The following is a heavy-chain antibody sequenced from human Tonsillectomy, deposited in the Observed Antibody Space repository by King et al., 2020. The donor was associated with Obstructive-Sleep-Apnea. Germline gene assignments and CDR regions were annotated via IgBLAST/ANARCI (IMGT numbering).Heavy chain of an antibody. J-gene: IGHJ2*01. CDR2: ISYDGSNK. CDR1: GFTFSSYA. Sequence: VQLVESGGGVVQPGRSLRLSCAASGFTFSSYAMHWVRQAPGKGLEWVAVISYDGSNKYYADSVKGRFTISRDNSKNTLYLQMNSLRAEDTAVYYCARGYSSGANWYFDLWGRGTLVTVSS. D-gene: IGHD6-19*01. CDR3: ARGYSSGANWYFDL. V-gene: IGHV3-30*04.